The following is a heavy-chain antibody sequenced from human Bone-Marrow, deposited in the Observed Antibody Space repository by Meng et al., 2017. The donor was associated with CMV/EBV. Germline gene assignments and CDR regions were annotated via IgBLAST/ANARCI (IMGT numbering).Heavy chain of an antibody. CDR1: GFTVDTNY. CDR3: AKSGQLKAGDYFDY. V-gene: IGHV3-66*02. J-gene: IGHJ4*02. CDR2: MYSGGYT. Sequence: GGSLRLSCAASGFTVDTNYMTWVRQAPGKGLEWVSVMYSGGYTYYADSVKGRFTISRDNSKNTLYLQMNSLRAEDTAVYYCAKSGQLKAGDYFDYWGQGTLVTVSS. D-gene: IGHD5-18*01.